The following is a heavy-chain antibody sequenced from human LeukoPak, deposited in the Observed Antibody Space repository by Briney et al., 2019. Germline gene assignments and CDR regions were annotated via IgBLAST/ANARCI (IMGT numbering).Heavy chain of an antibody. J-gene: IGHJ4*02. V-gene: IGHV3-7*01. CDR3: ARKVGGHDFWSGYYTGPLDY. D-gene: IGHD3-3*01. Sequence: GGSLRLSCAASGFTFSIYWMSWGRQAPGKGLGWVSNIKQDGREKYYVDSVKGRFTISRDNAKNSLYLQMNSLRAEDTAVYYCARKVGGHDFWSGYYTGPLDYWGQGTLVTVSS. CDR1: GFTFSIYW. CDR2: IKQDGREK.